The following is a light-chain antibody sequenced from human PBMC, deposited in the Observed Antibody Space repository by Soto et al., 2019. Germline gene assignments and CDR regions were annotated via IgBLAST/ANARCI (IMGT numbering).Light chain of an antibody. V-gene: IGLV3-1*01. CDR2: QDN. Sequence: SYELTQPPSVSVSPGQTARITCSGDKLGNKYASWYQQTPGQSPVLVIYQDNKRPLGISERFSGSNSGNTATLTISGTQAMDEGDYYCQAWDSSTAIFGGGTKVTVL. J-gene: IGLJ2*01. CDR1: KLGNKY. CDR3: QAWDSSTAI.